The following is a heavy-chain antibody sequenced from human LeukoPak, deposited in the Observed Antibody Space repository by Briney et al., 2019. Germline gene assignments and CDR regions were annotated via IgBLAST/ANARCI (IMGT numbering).Heavy chain of an antibody. V-gene: IGHV3-7*01. CDR2: IKQDGSER. CDR1: GFTFRSFW. Sequence: PGGSLRLSCAASGFTFRSFWMSWVPQAPGKGLKWVANIKQDGSERYYMDSVKGRFTISRDNAKNSLYLRLSSLRAEDTAVYYCAREPYYYYYYMDVWGKGTTVTVSS. CDR3: AREPYYYYYYMDV. J-gene: IGHJ6*03.